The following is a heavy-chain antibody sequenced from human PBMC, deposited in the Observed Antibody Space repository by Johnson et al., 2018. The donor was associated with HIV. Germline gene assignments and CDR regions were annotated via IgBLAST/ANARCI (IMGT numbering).Heavy chain of an antibody. V-gene: IGHV3-NL1*01. CDR2: IYRGGST. J-gene: IGHJ3*02. CDR1: GFTFSSYA. Sequence: QVQLVESGGGVVQPGRSLRLSCAASGFTFSSYAMHWVRQAPGKGLEWVAIIYRGGSTYYADSVKGRFTISRDNSKNTLYLQMNSLRAEDTAVYYCARVGGATGAFDIWGQGTMVTVSS. CDR3: ARVGGATGAFDI. D-gene: IGHD1-26*01.